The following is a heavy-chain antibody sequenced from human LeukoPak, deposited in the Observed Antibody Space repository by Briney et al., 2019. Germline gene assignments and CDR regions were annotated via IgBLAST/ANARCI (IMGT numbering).Heavy chain of an antibody. J-gene: IGHJ4*02. D-gene: IGHD6-19*01. CDR1: GFTFSSYW. CDR2: IKQDGSEK. Sequence: PGGSLRLSCAASGFTFSSYWMSWVRQAPGKGLEWVANIKQDGSEKYYVDSVKGRFTISRDNSKNTLYLQMNSLRAEDTAVYYCAKAGGWYEVGHDYWGQGTLVTVSS. V-gene: IGHV3-7*03. CDR3: AKAGGWYEVGHDY.